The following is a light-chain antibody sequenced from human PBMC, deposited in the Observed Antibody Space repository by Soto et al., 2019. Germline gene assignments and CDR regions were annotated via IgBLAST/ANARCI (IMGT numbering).Light chain of an antibody. Sequence: DIVMTQSPLSLPVTPGEPASISCRSSQSLLHSNGYNYLDWYLQKPGQSPQLLIYSGSNRASGVPDRFSGSGSATDFPLKISRVEAEDVGVYYCMQALQTPITFGQGTRLEIK. J-gene: IGKJ5*01. V-gene: IGKV2-28*01. CDR1: QSLLHSNGYNY. CDR2: SGS. CDR3: MQALQTPIT.